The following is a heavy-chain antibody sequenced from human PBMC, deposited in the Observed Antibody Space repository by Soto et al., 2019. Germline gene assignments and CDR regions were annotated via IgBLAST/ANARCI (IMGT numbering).Heavy chain of an antibody. Sequence: GGSLRLSCAASGFTFSSYWMSWVRQAPGKGLEWVANIKQDGSEKYYVDSVKGRFTISRDNAKNSLYLQMNSLRAEDTAVYYCARGYYDILTGSIGFDPWGQGTLVTVSS. V-gene: IGHV3-7*01. CDR3: ARGYYDILTGSIGFDP. CDR2: IKQDGSEK. CDR1: GFTFSSYW. J-gene: IGHJ5*02. D-gene: IGHD3-9*01.